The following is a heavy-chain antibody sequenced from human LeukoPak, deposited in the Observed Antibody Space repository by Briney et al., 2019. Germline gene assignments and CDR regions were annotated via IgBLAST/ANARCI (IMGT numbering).Heavy chain of an antibody. J-gene: IGHJ6*02. Sequence: GRSLRLSCAASGFTFSSYAMHWVRQAPGKGLGWVAVISYDGSNKYYADSVKGRFTISRDNSKNTLYLQMNSLRAEDTAVYYCARDYRIVPAAIIPYYYGMDVWGQGATVTVSS. CDR3: ARDYRIVPAAIIPYYYGMDV. CDR2: ISYDGSNK. V-gene: IGHV3-30*04. D-gene: IGHD2-2*02. CDR1: GFTFSSYA.